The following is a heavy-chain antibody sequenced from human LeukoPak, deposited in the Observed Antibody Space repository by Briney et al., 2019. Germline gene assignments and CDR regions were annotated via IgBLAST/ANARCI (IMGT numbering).Heavy chain of an antibody. D-gene: IGHD6-13*01. V-gene: IGHV1-24*01. CDR2: FDPEDGKT. CDR3: ATGYLVTAGLMDV. J-gene: IGHJ6*02. Sequence: ASVKVSCKVSGYTLTELSMFWVRQAPGKGLEWMGSFDPEDGKTVYAQKFQGRVTMTEDTSTDTAYMELSSLRPEDTAVYYCATGYLVTAGLMDVWGQGTTVTVSS. CDR1: GYTLTELS.